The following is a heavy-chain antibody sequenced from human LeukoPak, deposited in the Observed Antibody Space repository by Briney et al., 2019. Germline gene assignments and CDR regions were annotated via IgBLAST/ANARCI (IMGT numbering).Heavy chain of an antibody. CDR3: VRESGSYYFDY. CDR2: ITGNGGTI. J-gene: IGHJ4*02. D-gene: IGHD3-22*01. V-gene: IGHV3-9*03. CDR1: GSSFDDYA. Sequence: AGRSLRLSCAASGSSFDDYAMHWVRQAPGKGLEWVSGITGNGGTIAYADSVKGRFTVSRDNAKSSLYLQMSSLRAEDMALYYCVRESGSYYFDYWGQGTLVTVSS.